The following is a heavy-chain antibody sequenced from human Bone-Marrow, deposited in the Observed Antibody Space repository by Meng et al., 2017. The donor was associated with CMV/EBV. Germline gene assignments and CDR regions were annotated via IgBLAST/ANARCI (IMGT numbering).Heavy chain of an antibody. CDR1: GFTFSSYG. Sequence: GGSLRLSCAASGFTFSSYGMHWVRQAPGKGLGWVAFIRYDGSNKYYADSVKGRFTISRDNSKNTLYLQMNSLRAEDTAVYYCAKLSGSYRDFDYWGQGTLVTVSS. D-gene: IGHD1-26*01. CDR3: AKLSGSYRDFDY. CDR2: IRYDGSNK. J-gene: IGHJ4*02. V-gene: IGHV3-30*02.